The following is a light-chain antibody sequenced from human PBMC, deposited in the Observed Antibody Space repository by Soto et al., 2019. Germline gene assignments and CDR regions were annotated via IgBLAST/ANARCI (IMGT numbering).Light chain of an antibody. Sequence: QSALTQPPSASGSPGQSVTISCTGTSSDVGGYNYVSWYQQHPGKAPKLMIYEVSKRPSGVPDRFSGSKSGNTASLTVSGLQPDDEADYYCSSYAGSNNFVVFGGGTKLTVL. J-gene: IGLJ2*01. CDR2: EVS. CDR3: SSYAGSNNFVV. CDR1: SSDVGGYNY. V-gene: IGLV2-8*01.